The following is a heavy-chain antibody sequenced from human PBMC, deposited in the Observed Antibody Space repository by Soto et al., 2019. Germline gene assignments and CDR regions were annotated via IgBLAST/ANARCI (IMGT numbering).Heavy chain of an antibody. D-gene: IGHD3-10*01. CDR1: GFSFSGTY. Sequence: PXVCLRLTCAACGFSFSGTYVSWVRQAPGKGLEWVSIIFSSVESFYADSVNGRFTISRDSSDNTVYLQMNSLKAEDTAAYYCARGGIGMVRTFDHRRQGTLVTV. CDR2: IFSSVES. J-gene: IGHJ4*02. V-gene: IGHV3-53*01. CDR3: ARGGIGMVRTFDH.